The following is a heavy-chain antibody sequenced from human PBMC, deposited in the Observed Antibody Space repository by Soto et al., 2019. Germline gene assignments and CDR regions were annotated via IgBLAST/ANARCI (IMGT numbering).Heavy chain of an antibody. V-gene: IGHV3-30*18. Sequence: QVQLVQSGGGVVQPGGSLRLSCAASGFTLSSYAIHWVRQAPGKGLEWVADVSFDGSHKTYAVPVRGRFTISRDNSKKTVYVQMNSLTAEDTALYYCAKLGDAESGYFDLWGQGTQVAVSS. D-gene: IGHD3-3*01. J-gene: IGHJ5*02. CDR2: VSFDGSHK. CDR1: GFTLSSYA. CDR3: AKLGDAESGYFDL.